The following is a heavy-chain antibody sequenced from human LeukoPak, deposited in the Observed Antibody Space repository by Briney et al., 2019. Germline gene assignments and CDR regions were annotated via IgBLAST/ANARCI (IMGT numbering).Heavy chain of an antibody. Sequence: GGSLRLSCSASGFTFSTYAMHWVRQAPGKGLEYVSAISSKGSRYYADSVKGRFTTSRDNSKNTLYLQVSSLRTEDTAMYYCVKALPTPGGVDTTMVIGFDYWGQGTLVTVSS. CDR3: VKALPTPGGVDTTMVIGFDY. CDR2: ISSKGSR. D-gene: IGHD5-18*01. CDR1: GFTFSTYA. J-gene: IGHJ4*02. V-gene: IGHV3-64D*09.